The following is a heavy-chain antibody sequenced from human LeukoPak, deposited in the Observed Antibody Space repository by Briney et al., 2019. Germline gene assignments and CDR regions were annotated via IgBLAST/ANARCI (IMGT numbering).Heavy chain of an antibody. CDR1: GYTFTSYD. V-gene: IGHV1-46*01. Sequence: ASVKVSCKASGYTFTSYDINWVRQATGQGLEWMGIINPSGGSTSYAQKFQGRVTMTRDMSTSTVYMELSSLRSEDTAVYYCARAAAYCGGDCYSFDYWGQGTLVTVSS. J-gene: IGHJ4*02. CDR2: INPSGGST. CDR3: ARAAAYCGGDCYSFDY. D-gene: IGHD2-21*02.